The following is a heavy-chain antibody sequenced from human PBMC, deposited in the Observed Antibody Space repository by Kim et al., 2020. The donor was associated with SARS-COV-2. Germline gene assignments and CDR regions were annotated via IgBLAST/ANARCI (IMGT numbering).Heavy chain of an antibody. D-gene: IGHD3-10*01. V-gene: IGHV3-7*01. J-gene: IGHJ4*02. CDR2: MNRNGSEE. CDR1: GFTFSHSW. CDR3: ARALGSETSDY. Sequence: GGSLRLSCVASGFTFSHSWMSRVRQAPGRGLEWVANMNRNGSEEYYVDSVKGRFTVSRDNAKNFFYLHMNSLRVEDTAVYYCARALGSETSDYWGQGTLVTVSS.